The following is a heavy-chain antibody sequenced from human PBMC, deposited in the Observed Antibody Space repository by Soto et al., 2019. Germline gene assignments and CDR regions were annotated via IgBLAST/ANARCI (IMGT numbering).Heavy chain of an antibody. V-gene: IGHV3-48*03. Sequence: GGSLRLSCAASGFTFSSYEMNWVRQAPGKGLEWVSYISSSGSTIYYADSVKGRFTISRDNAKNSLYLQMNSLRAEDTAVYYCARDGRDYDSSGYDAFDIWGQGTMVTVSS. CDR3: ARDGRDYDSSGYDAFDI. CDR2: ISSSGSTI. CDR1: GFTFSSYE. D-gene: IGHD3-22*01. J-gene: IGHJ3*02.